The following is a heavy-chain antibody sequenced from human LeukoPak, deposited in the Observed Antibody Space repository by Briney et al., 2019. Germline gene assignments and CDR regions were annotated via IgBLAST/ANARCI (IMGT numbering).Heavy chain of an antibody. CDR3: ARGANERYFDWLHDAFDV. J-gene: IGHJ3*01. V-gene: IGHV4-34*01. D-gene: IGHD3-9*01. CDR1: GESFSGYY. Sequence: SESLSLTCGVYGESFSGYYWSWIRQPPGKGLEWIGEINHSGSTNYNPSLKSRVTISVETSKSQFSLKLSSVTAADTAVYYCARGANERYFDWLHDAFDVWGQGTMVTVSS. CDR2: INHSGST.